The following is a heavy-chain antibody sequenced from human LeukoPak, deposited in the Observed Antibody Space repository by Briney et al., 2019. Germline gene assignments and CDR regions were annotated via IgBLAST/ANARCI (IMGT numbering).Heavy chain of an antibody. CDR3: ARDSGTTGEVKFDP. V-gene: IGHV3-7*01. D-gene: IGHD3-10*01. Sequence: GGSLRLSCAASGFTFSSHWMSWVRQAPGKGLECVANIKHDGSEKYYVDSMEGRFTISRDNAKNSLYLQMNSLRAEDTAVYYCARDSGTTGEVKFDPWGQGTLVTVSS. CDR2: IKHDGSEK. CDR1: GFTFSSHW. J-gene: IGHJ5*02.